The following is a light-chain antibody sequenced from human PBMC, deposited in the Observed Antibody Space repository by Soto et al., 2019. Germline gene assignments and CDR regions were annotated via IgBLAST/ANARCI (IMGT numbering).Light chain of an antibody. CDR3: NSYAGSNNWV. V-gene: IGLV2-8*01. CDR2: EVS. Sequence: QSALTQPPSASGSLGRPFPFPGPETRVTVGGYNYVSCYQQHPGKAPKLMIYEVSKRPSGVPDRFSGSKSGNTASLTVSGLQAEDEADYYCNSYAGSNNWVFGGGTKLTVL. CDR1: RVTVGGYNY. J-gene: IGLJ3*02.